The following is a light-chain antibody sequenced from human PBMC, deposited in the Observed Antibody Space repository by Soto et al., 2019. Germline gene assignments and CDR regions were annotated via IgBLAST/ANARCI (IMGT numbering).Light chain of an antibody. J-gene: IGKJ5*01. CDR3: QQYNSYSQIT. CDR2: AAS. V-gene: IGKV1-9*01. Sequence: IQLTQSPSSLSASVGDRVTITCRASQGISSYLAWYQQKPGKAPKLLIYAASTLQSGVPSRFSGSGSGTDFTLTISSLQPEDFAIYYCQQYNSYSQITFGQGTRLEIK. CDR1: QGISSY.